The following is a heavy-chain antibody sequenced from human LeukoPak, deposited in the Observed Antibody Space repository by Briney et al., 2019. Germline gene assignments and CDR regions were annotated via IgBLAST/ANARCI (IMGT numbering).Heavy chain of an antibody. Sequence: PGGSLRLSCAASGFTFSSYWMSWVRQAPGKGLEWVANIKQDGSEKYYVDSVKGRFTISRDNAKNSLYLQMNSLRAEDTAVYYCARSVVSIAVAGYYYYYYMDVWGKGTTVTVSS. J-gene: IGHJ6*03. D-gene: IGHD6-19*01. CDR3: ARSVVSIAVAGYYYYYYMDV. CDR1: GFTFSSYW. V-gene: IGHV3-7*01. CDR2: IKQDGSEK.